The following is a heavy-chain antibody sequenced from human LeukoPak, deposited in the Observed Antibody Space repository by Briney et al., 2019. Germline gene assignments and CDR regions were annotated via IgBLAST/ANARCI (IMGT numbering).Heavy chain of an antibody. D-gene: IGHD6-19*01. CDR2: ISGSGGST. CDR1: GFTFSSYA. V-gene: IGHV3-23*01. J-gene: IGHJ4*02. Sequence: GGSLRLSCAASGFTFSSYAMSWVRQAPGKGLEWVSAISGSGGSTYYADSVKGRFTISRDNSKNTLYLQMNSLRTEDTAVYYCAKVYGSGWYDTYFDYWGQGTLVTVSS. CDR3: AKVYGSGWYDTYFDY.